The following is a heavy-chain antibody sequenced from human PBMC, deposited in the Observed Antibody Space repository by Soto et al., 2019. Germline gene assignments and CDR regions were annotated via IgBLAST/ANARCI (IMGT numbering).Heavy chain of an antibody. J-gene: IGHJ4*02. Sequence: SLRLSCAASGFTLSDYTMNWVRQAPGKGLEWVSSISSSGDYIYYADSLKGRFTISRDSPKSSLYLQMNSLRAEDTAVYYCTREPKGETNGSGYWRQATLVTVS. CDR1: GFTLSDYT. CDR2: ISSSGDYI. D-gene: IGHD1-26*01. V-gene: IGHV3-21*01. CDR3: TREPKGETNGSGY.